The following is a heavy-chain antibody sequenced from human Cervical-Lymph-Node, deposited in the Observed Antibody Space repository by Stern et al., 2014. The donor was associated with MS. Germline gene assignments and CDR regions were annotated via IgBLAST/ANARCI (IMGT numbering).Heavy chain of an antibody. Sequence: QVQLVQSGSELKKPGASVKVSCKASGYTFSSYAINWVRQVPGQGLEWMGWINTYNGEPTYAQDFTGRLVFSLDTSIRKTYLEISSLKKDDTAVYYCARGAPIAASAWGLIDQWAQGTLVTVSS. CDR3: ARGAPIAASAWGLIDQ. D-gene: IGHD6-19*01. V-gene: IGHV7-4-1*02. J-gene: IGHJ4*02. CDR2: INTYNGEP. CDR1: GYTFSSYA.